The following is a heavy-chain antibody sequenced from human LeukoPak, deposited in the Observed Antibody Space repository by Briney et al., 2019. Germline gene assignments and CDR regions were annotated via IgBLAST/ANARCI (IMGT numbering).Heavy chain of an antibody. CDR3: ARALLDSWSGNNWFDP. J-gene: IGHJ5*02. CDR1: GYTFTDYY. Sequence: GASVKVSCKASGYTFTDYYIHWVRQAPGQGLEWMGWINPKSGDTRYAQKFQGGVTMTRDTSISTAYMELTRLTSDDTAVYYRARALLDSWSGNNWFDPWGQGALVTVSS. D-gene: IGHD3-3*01. CDR2: INPKSGDT. V-gene: IGHV1-2*02.